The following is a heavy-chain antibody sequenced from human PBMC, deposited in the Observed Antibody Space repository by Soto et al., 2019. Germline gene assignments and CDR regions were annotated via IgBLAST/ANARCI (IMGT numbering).Heavy chain of an antibody. V-gene: IGHV5-51*01. Sequence: GESLKISCQGSGNSFTRSWIGWVRQMPGKGLECMGIIYPADSDTRYSPSIQGQVTISADKSTSTAYLQWGSLKASDTAIYFCARREFGGDGFDIWGQGTMVTVSS. CDR3: ARREFGGDGFDI. CDR2: IYPADSDT. CDR1: GNSFTRSW. D-gene: IGHD2-15*01. J-gene: IGHJ3*02.